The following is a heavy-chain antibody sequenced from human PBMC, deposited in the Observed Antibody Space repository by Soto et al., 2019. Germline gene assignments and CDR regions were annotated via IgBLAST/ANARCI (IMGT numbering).Heavy chain of an antibody. V-gene: IGHV3-74*01. CDR3: TTVFDY. J-gene: IGHJ4*02. Sequence: EVQLVESGGDLVQPGGSLRLSCAVSGFTFTNNWIHWVRQAPGKGLLWVSRLTGGTATGYADSVRGRFTISGDAAKNTLYLRMNDLRAEDTAVYYCTTVFDYWGRGTLVPVSS. CDR2: LTGGTAT. CDR1: GFTFTNNW. D-gene: IGHD1-1*01.